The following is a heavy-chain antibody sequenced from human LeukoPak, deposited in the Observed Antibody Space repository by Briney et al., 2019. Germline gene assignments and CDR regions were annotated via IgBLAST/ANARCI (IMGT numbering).Heavy chain of an antibody. CDR3: ARAYYGSGSEDY. J-gene: IGHJ4*02. V-gene: IGHV1-2*02. Sequence: GASVKVSCKASGYTFPGYYIHWVRQAPGQGHEWMAWINPKSDGTNYAQKFQGRITVTRDTSTSTAHMELRSLRSDDTAVYYCARAYYGSGSEDYWGQGTLVTVSS. CDR1: GYTFPGYY. D-gene: IGHD3-10*01. CDR2: INPKSDGT.